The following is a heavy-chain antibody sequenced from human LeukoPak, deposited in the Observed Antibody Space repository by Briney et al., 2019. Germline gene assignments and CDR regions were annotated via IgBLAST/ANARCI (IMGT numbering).Heavy chain of an antibody. Sequence: ASVKVSCKASGYTFTSYDINWVRQATGQGLEWMGWMNPNSGNTGYAQKFQGRVTMTRNTSISTAYMELSSLRSEDTAVYYCARDETYYYDSSGYLVFDYWGQGTLVTVSS. CDR3: ARDETYYYDSSGYLVFDY. CDR1: GYTFTSYD. CDR2: MNPNSGNT. D-gene: IGHD3-22*01. J-gene: IGHJ4*02. V-gene: IGHV1-8*01.